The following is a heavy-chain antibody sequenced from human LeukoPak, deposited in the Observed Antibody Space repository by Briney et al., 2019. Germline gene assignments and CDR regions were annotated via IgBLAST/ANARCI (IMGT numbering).Heavy chain of an antibody. V-gene: IGHV4-59*08. CDR3: ARGTYSSSWYLDY. Sequence: PSETLSLTRTVSGGSISSYYWSWIRQPPGKGLEWIGYIYYSGSTNYNPSLKSRVTISVDTSKNQFSLKLSSVTAADTAVYYCARGTYSSSWYLDYWGQGTLVTVSS. J-gene: IGHJ4*02. CDR2: IYYSGST. D-gene: IGHD6-13*01. CDR1: GGSISSYY.